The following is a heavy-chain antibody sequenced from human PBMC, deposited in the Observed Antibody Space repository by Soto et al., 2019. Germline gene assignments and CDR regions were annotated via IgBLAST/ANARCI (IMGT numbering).Heavy chain of an antibody. J-gene: IGHJ6*02. Sequence: QVQLVQSGAEVKKPGSSVKVSCKASGGTFSSYAISWVRQAPGQGLEWMGGIIPIFGTANYAQKFQGRVTINTDECTSIADLEQSSLRSVDTAVNYCAKRRYYHILTSYCTPLRDYYYYGMDVWGQGTTVTVSS. CDR1: GGTFSSYA. V-gene: IGHV1-69*01. D-gene: IGHD3-9*01. CDR2: IIPIFGTA. CDR3: AKRRYYHILTSYCTPLRDYYYYGMDV.